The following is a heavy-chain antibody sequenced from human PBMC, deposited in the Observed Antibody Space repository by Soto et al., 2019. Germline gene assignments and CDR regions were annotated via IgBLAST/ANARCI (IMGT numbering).Heavy chain of an antibody. D-gene: IGHD1-1*01. Sequence: LSLPCTVSGGSVNSGGYHWSWIRQHPGKGLEWIGDIYYSGSTYYNPSLKSRVTISIDTSTNHFSLHLSALTAADTAVYYCARAPIPNWNYYGMDVWGQGTTVTVSS. CDR3: ARAPIPNWNYYGMDV. J-gene: IGHJ6*02. V-gene: IGHV4-31*03. CDR2: IYYSGST. CDR1: GGSVNSGGYH.